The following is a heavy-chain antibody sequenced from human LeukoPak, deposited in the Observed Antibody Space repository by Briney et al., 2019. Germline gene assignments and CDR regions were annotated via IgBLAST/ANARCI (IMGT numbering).Heavy chain of an antibody. J-gene: IGHJ5*02. Sequence: GGSLRLSCAASGFTFSDYYMSWIRQAPGKGLEWVSYISSGGSYTNHADSVRGRFTISRDNAKNSLYLQMNSLRAEDTAVYYCAREGQQLGNWFGPWGQGTLVTVSS. V-gene: IGHV3-11*05. CDR2: ISSGGSYT. CDR3: AREGQQLGNWFGP. CDR1: GFTFSDYY. D-gene: IGHD6-13*01.